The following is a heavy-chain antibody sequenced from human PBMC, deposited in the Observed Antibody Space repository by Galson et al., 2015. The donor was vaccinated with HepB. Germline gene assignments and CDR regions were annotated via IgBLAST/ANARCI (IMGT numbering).Heavy chain of an antibody. CDR2: ISSSGSTI. CDR3: ARDSRHRMKYQLLSELYYFDY. D-gene: IGHD2-2*01. V-gene: IGHV3-11*01. Sequence: SLRLSCAASGFTFSDYYMSWIRQAPGKGLEWVSYISSSGSTIYYADSVKGRFTISRDNAKNSLYLQMNSLRAEDTAVYYCARDSRHRMKYQLLSELYYFDYWAQGPLVTFSS. J-gene: IGHJ4*02. CDR1: GFTFSDYY.